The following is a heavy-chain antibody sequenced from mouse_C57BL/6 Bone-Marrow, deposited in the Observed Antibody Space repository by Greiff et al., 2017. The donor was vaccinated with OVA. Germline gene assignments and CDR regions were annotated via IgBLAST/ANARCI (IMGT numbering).Heavy chain of an antibody. V-gene: IGHV1-64*01. Sequence: QVQLQQPGAELVKPGASVKLSCKASGYTFTSYWMHWVKQRPGQGLEWIGMIHPNSGSTNYNEKFKSKATLTVDKSSSTAYMQLSSLTSEDSAVYYCARLKIYYDYAYYAMDYWGQGTSVTVSS. CDR2: IHPNSGST. J-gene: IGHJ4*01. D-gene: IGHD2-4*01. CDR1: GYTFTSYW. CDR3: ARLKIYYDYAYYAMDY.